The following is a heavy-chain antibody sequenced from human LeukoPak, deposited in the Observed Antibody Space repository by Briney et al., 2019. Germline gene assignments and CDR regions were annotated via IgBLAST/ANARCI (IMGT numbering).Heavy chain of an antibody. D-gene: IGHD3-22*01. CDR1: GYSFTSYW. V-gene: IGHV5-51*01. J-gene: IGHJ4*02. CDR3: ARHYDSSGYYFRY. CDR2: IYPGDSDT. Sequence: GESLKISCKGSGYSFTSYWIGWVRQMPGKGLEWMGIIYPGDSDTRYSPSFQGQVTIPADKSISTAYLQWSSLKASDTAMYYCARHYDSSGYYFRYWGQGTLVTVSS.